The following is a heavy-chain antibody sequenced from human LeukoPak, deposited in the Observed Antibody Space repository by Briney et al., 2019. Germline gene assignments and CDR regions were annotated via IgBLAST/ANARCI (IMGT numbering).Heavy chain of an antibody. CDR1: GYTFTSYY. V-gene: IGHV1-46*01. Sequence: GASVKVSCKASGYTFTSYYMHWVRQAPGQGLEWMGIINPSGGSTSYAQKFQGRVTMTRDTSTSTVYMELSSLRSEDTAVYYCARGGLGPRYCSGGSCYVAFDIWGQGTMVTLSS. CDR3: ARGGLGPRYCSGGSCYVAFDI. J-gene: IGHJ3*02. D-gene: IGHD2-15*01. CDR2: INPSGGST.